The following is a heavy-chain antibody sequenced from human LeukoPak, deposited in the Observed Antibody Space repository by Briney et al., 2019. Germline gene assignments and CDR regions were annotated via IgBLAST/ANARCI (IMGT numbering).Heavy chain of an antibody. Sequence: PSQTLSLTCAVSGGSISSGGYSWSWIRQPPGKGLEWIGYIYHSGSTYYNPSLKSRVTISVDRSKNQFSLKLSSVTAADTAVYYCARDRKYQVRGYYYYGMDVWGQGTTVTVSS. CDR3: ARDRKYQVRGYYYYGMDV. D-gene: IGHD3-10*01. CDR2: IYHSGST. J-gene: IGHJ6*02. CDR1: GGSISSGGYS. V-gene: IGHV4-30-2*01.